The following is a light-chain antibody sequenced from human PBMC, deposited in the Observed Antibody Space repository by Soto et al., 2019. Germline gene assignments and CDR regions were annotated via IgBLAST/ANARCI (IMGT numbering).Light chain of an antibody. CDR2: EVS. J-gene: IGLJ1*01. CDR1: SSDVGHYNY. V-gene: IGLV2-14*01. Sequence: QSVLTQPASVSGSPGQSITRSCTGTSSDVGHYNYVSWYQHHPGKTPKLMIYEVSNRPSGVSNRFSGSKSGNMASLTISGLQAEDEADYYCCSYTSSNTFVFGSGTKVTVL. CDR3: CSYTSSNTFV.